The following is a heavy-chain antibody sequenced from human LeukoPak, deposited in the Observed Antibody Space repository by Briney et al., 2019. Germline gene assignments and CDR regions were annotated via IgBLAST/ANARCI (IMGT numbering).Heavy chain of an antibody. Sequence: PSETLSLTCAVYGGSLSGYYCGWIRQPPGKGLEWIGEINHSGSTNYNPSLKSRVTISVDTSKNQFSRKLSSVTAADTAVYYCWRGRSSGGSYYGSDYWGEGPLVTVPS. CDR3: WRGRSSGGSYYGSDY. CDR2: INHSGST. J-gene: IGHJ4*02. V-gene: IGHV4-34*01. CDR1: GGSLSGYY. D-gene: IGHD1-26*01.